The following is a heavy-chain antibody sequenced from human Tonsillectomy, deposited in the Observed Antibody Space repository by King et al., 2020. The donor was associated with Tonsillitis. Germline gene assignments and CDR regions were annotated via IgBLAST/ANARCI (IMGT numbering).Heavy chain of an antibody. CDR3: AGGMYNWNYDYYYYGMDV. D-gene: IGHD1-7*01. CDR1: GYTFTSYD. J-gene: IGHJ6*02. Sequence: QLVQSGAEVKKPGASVKVSCKASGYTFTSYDINWVRQATGQGLEWMGWMNPNSGNTGYAQKFQGRVTMTRNTSISTAYMELSSLRSEDTAVYYCAGGMYNWNYDYYYYGMDVWGQGTTVTVSS. CDR2: MNPNSGNT. V-gene: IGHV1-8*01.